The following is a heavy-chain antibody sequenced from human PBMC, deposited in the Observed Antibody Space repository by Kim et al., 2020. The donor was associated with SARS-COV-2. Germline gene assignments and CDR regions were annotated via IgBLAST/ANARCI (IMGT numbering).Heavy chain of an antibody. CDR2: IKQDGSEK. Sequence: GGSLRLSCAASGFTFSSYWMSWVRQAPGKGLEWVANIKQDGSEKYYVDSVKGRFTISRDNAKNSLYLQMNSLRAEDTAVYYCARGMSSAWRGRNAFDIWGQGTMVTVSS. V-gene: IGHV3-7*03. D-gene: IGHD1-1*01. CDR1: GFTFSSYW. CDR3: ARGMSSAWRGRNAFDI. J-gene: IGHJ3*02.